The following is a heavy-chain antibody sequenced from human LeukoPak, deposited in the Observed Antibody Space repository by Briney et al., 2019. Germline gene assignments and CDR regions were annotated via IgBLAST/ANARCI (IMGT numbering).Heavy chain of an antibody. CDR2: VKSDATST. Sequence: PGGSLRLSCAASGFTFSGYWMYWVRQAAGKGLVWVSGVKSDATSTYYADSVKGRFTISRDNAKNTLYLQMNSLRAEDTAVYYCARDTGRAFDIWGQGTMVTVSS. V-gene: IGHV3-74*01. J-gene: IGHJ3*02. D-gene: IGHD4-17*01. CDR3: ARDTGRAFDI. CDR1: GFTFSGYW.